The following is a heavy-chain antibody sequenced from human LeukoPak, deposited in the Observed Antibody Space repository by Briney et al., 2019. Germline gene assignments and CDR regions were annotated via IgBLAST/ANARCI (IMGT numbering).Heavy chain of an antibody. V-gene: IGHV1-69*01. D-gene: IGHD6-13*01. CDR1: GGTFSSYA. Sequence: SVKVSCKASGGTFSSYAISWVRQAPGQGREGMGGIIPIFGTANYAQKFQGRVTITADESTSTAYMELSSLRSEDTAVYYCARGGIAAGEIDYWGQGTLVTVSS. CDR3: ARGGIAAGEIDY. J-gene: IGHJ4*02. CDR2: IIPIFGTA.